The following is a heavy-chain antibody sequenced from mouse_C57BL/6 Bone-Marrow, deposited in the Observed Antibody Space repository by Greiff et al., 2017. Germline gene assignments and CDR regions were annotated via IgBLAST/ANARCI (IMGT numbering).Heavy chain of an antibody. CDR1: GYTFTNYW. CDR3: ARYYGSSYDY. D-gene: IGHD1-1*01. CDR2: IYPGGGYT. J-gene: IGHJ2*01. Sequence: VQLQQSGAELVRPGTSVKMSCKASGYTFTNYWIGWAKQRPGHGLEWIGDIYPGGGYTNYNEKFKGKATLTADKSSSTAYMQFSSLTSEDPAIYYCARYYGSSYDYWGQGTTLTVSS. V-gene: IGHV1-63*01.